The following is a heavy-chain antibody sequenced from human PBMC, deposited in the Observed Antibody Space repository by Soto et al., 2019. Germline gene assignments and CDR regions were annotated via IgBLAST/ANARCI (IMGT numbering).Heavy chain of an antibody. CDR3: ARDQYYYGSGSYPYYYYGMDV. D-gene: IGHD3-10*01. CDR2: ISSSGSTI. CDR1: GFTFSDYY. J-gene: IGHJ6*02. Sequence: QVQLVESGGGLVKPGGSLRLSCAASGFTFSDYYMSWIRQAPGKWLEWVSYISSSGSTIYYADSVKGRFTISRDNAKNSLYLQMNSLRAEDTAVYYCARDQYYYGSGSYPYYYYGMDVWGQGTKVTVSS. V-gene: IGHV3-11*01.